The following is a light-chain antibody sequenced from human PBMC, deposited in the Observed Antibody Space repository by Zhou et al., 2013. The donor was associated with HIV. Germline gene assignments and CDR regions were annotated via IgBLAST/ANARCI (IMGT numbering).Light chain of an antibody. CDR2: GAS. J-gene: IGKJ5*01. V-gene: IGKV3D-7*01. Sequence: EIVLTQSPGTLSLSPGEGATLSCRASHTISANYLAWYQQKPGQAPRLLIYGASTRATGIPARFSGSGSGTDSTLTISSLQPEDFAVYYCQQDYNLPPTFGQGTRLEIK. CDR1: HTISANY. CDR3: QQDYNLPPT.